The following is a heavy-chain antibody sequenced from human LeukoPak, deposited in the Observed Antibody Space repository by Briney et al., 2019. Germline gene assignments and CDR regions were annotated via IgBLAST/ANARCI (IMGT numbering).Heavy chain of an antibody. D-gene: IGHD3-10*01. Sequence: GGSLRLSCAASGFTFSSYGMHWVRQAPGKGLEWVAFIRYDGSNKYYADSVKGRFTISRDNSKNTLYLQMNSLRAEDTAVYYGAKGRTYYYGSGSYEGLFDYWGQGTLVTVSS. CDR3: AKGRTYYYGSGSYEGLFDY. J-gene: IGHJ4*02. CDR2: IRYDGSNK. CDR1: GFTFSSYG. V-gene: IGHV3-30*02.